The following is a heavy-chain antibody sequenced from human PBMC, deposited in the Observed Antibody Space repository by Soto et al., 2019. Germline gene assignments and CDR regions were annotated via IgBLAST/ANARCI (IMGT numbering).Heavy chain of an antibody. V-gene: IGHV2-5*01. J-gene: IGHJ4*02. CDR3: AHSGYIYGLGAFDY. CDR2: IDWNDDE. CDR1: GFSITSSGVT. D-gene: IGHD5-18*01. Sequence: SGPTLVNPTQTLTLTCTFSGFSITSSGVTVGWIRQPPGKALEWLALIDWNDDERYSPSLKSRLTITKDTSKNQVVLTMTNMGPVDTATYFFAHSGYIYGLGAFDYWGQGTLVTVSS.